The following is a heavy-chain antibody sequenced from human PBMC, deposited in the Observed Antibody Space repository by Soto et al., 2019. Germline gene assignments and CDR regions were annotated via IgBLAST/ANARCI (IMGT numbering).Heavy chain of an antibody. J-gene: IGHJ4*02. CDR3: ARDYGDYSSDYFDY. D-gene: IGHD4-17*01. V-gene: IGHV3-21*05. Sequence: EVQLVESGGGLVKPGGSLRLSCAASGFTFSDNSMKWVRQAPGKGLEWVSYISSSGSTIYYADSVKGRFTISRDNAKNSLYLQMNSLRAEDTAVYYCARDYGDYSSDYFDYWGQGTLVTVSS. CDR1: GFTFSDNS. CDR2: ISSSGSTI.